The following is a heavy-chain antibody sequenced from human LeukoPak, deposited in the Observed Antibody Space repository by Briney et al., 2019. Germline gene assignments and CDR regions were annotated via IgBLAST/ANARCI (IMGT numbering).Heavy chain of an antibody. J-gene: IGHJ3*02. D-gene: IGHD4-17*01. CDR1: GGSISSYY. CDR3: ARVRSMTTVTTNAFDI. CDR2: FYYSGST. Sequence: SETLSLTCTVSGGSISSYYWSWIRQPPGKGLEWIGYFYYSGSTNYNPSLKSRVTISVDTSKNQFSLKLSSVTAADTAVYYCARVRSMTTVTTNAFDIWGQGTMVTVSS. V-gene: IGHV4-59*08.